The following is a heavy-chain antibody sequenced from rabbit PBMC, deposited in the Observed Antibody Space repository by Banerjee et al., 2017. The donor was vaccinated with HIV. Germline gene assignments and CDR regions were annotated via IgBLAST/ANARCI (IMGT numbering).Heavy chain of an antibody. Sequence: QEQLEESGGDLVKPGASLTLTCTASGFSFSEIRGYYWICWVRQAPGKGLEWIGCINVGSYGGTWYASWAKGRFTISKTSSTTVTLQMASLTAADTATYFCARSVINKIFLVRLWGPGTLVTVS. CDR3: ARSVINKIFLVRL. V-gene: IGHV1S45*01. J-gene: IGHJ4*01. D-gene: IGHD7-1*01. CDR1: GFSFSEIRGYYW. CDR2: INVGSYGGT.